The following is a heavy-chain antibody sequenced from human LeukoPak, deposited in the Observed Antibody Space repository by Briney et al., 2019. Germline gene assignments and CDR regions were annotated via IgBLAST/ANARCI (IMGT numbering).Heavy chain of an antibody. V-gene: IGHV4-4*02. CDR1: GGSISSSNW. CDR3: ARVGGYYGSGGFDY. J-gene: IGHJ4*02. CDR2: IYHSGST. D-gene: IGHD3-10*01. Sequence: PSETLSLTCAVSGGSISSSNWWSWVRQPPGKGLEWIGEIYHSGSTNYNPSLKSRVTISVDKSKNQFSLKLSSVTAADTAVYYCARVGGYYGSGGFDYWGQGTLVTVSS.